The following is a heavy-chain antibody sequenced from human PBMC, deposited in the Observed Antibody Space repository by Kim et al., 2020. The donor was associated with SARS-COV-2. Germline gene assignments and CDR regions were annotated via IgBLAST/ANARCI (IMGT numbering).Heavy chain of an antibody. Sequence: PSLQSRVTITIDTTNNQFSLKLSSVTAADTAVYYGARAIPSDFWSGYYLDYWGQGTLVTVSS. CDR3: ARAIPSDFWSGYYLDY. V-gene: IGHV4-59*01. D-gene: IGHD3-3*01. J-gene: IGHJ4*02.